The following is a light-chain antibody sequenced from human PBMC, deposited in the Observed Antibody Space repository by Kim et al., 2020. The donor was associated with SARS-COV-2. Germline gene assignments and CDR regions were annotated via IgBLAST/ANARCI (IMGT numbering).Light chain of an antibody. Sequence: VALRQKVRIKCQGDSLRSYYATWYQQKPGQAPILVIYGKNNRPSGIPDRFSGSSSGNTASLTITGTQAGDEADYYCNSRDSNDNVVFGGGTQLTVL. V-gene: IGLV3-19*01. CDR2: GKN. J-gene: IGLJ2*01. CDR3: NSRDSNDNVV. CDR1: SLRSYY.